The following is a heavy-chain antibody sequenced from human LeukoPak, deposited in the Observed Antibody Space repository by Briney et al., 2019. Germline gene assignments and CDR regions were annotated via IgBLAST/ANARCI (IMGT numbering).Heavy chain of an antibody. J-gene: IGHJ3*02. CDR1: GYTFTSYG. CDR2: INPNSGGT. CDR3: ARHLVAARRGDAFDI. D-gene: IGHD6-6*01. Sequence: ASVKVSCKASGYTFTSYGISWVRQAPGQGLEWMGWINPNSGGTNYAQKFQGRVTMTRDTSISTAYLQWSSLKASDTAMYYCARHLVAARRGDAFDIWGQGTMVTVSS. V-gene: IGHV1-2*02.